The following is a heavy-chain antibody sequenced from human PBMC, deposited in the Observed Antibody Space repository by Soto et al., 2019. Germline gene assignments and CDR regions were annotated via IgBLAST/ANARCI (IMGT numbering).Heavy chain of an antibody. D-gene: IGHD1-26*01. J-gene: IGHJ5*02. CDR3: AKNQGVELVPLATVDWFDP. Sequence: GGSLRLSCEGSGFIFSDYEVNWVRQVPGKGLEWISYISISETIIHYADSVKGRFTISRDNAKNSVYLQMNSLSAEDTAVYHCAKNQGVELVPLATVDWFDPWGQGSVVTVSS. V-gene: IGHV3-48*03. CDR2: ISISETII. CDR1: GFIFSDYE.